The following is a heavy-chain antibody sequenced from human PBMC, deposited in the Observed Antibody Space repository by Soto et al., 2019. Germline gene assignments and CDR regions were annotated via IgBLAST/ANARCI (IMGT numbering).Heavy chain of an antibody. Sequence: SETLSLTCTVSGGSISSGGYYWSWIRQHPGKGLEWIGYIYYSGSTYYNPSLKSRVTISVDTSKNQFSLKLSSVTAADTAVYYCAREAIAAAGRFDYWGQGTLVTVS. CDR2: IYYSGST. CDR3: AREAIAAAGRFDY. V-gene: IGHV4-31*03. CDR1: GGSISSGGYY. J-gene: IGHJ4*02. D-gene: IGHD6-13*01.